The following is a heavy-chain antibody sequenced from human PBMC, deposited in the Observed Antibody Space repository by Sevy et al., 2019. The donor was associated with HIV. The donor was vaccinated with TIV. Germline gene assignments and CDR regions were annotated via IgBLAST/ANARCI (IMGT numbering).Heavy chain of an antibody. Sequence: GGSLRLSCAASGFTFSSYAMSWVRQAPGKGLEWVSAISGSGGSTYYADSVKGRFTISGDNSKNTLYLQMNSLRAEDTAVYYCAKTASRIAAAVRCDCYNYWGQGTLVTVSS. CDR1: GFTFSSYA. D-gene: IGHD6-13*01. V-gene: IGHV3-23*01. CDR2: ISGSGGST. J-gene: IGHJ4*02. CDR3: AKTASRIAAAVRCDCYNY.